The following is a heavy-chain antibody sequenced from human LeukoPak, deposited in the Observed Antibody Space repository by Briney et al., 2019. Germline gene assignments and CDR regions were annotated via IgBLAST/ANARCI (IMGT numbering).Heavy chain of an antibody. Sequence: GGSLRLSCAGSGFTFSSYGMYWVRQATGKGLEWVAVIWYDGSNKYYADSVKGRFTISRDNSKNTLHLQMNSLRVEDTAIYYCVKEQTSGWFRVADFWGQGTLVTVS. J-gene: IGHJ4*02. CDR3: VKEQTSGWFRVADF. CDR2: IWYDGSNK. CDR1: GFTFSSYG. V-gene: IGHV3-30*02. D-gene: IGHD6-19*01.